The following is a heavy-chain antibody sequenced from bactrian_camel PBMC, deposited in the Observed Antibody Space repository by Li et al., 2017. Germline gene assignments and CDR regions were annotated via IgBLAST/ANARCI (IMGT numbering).Heavy chain of an antibody. CDR1: GVSSPNYC. D-gene: IGHD2*01. V-gene: IGHV3-2*01. J-gene: IGHJ4*01. CDR2: MYSDMYTSHVPA. Sequence: VQLVESGGGSVQAGGSLRLSCVLAGVSSPNYCMGWFRQAPGKEREGVATMYSDMYTSHVPAYYSDSVKGRFTISHDNAENTLYLQLNSLKPEDSAMYYCAADRRLIRCDANRRGSLSFDYTGQGTQVTVS.